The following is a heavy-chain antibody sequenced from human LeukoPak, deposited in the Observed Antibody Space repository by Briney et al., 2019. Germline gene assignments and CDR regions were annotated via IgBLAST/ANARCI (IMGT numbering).Heavy chain of an antibody. D-gene: IGHD1-26*01. CDR2: IYSGGST. CDR3: ARTRWYSGSYYYYYGMDV. CDR1: GFTGSSNY. V-gene: IGHV3-66*01. Sequence: GGSLRRSGAGSGFTGSSNYMSWVRQAPGKGLEGGLVIYSGGSTYYADSVKGRLTISRDNSKNTLYIQMNSLRAEETAVYYCARTRWYSGSYYYYYGMDVWGQGTTVTVSS. J-gene: IGHJ6*02.